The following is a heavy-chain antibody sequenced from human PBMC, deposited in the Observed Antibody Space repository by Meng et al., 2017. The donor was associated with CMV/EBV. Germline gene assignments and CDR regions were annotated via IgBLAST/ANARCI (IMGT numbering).Heavy chain of an antibody. CDR2: ISYDGSNK. D-gene: IGHD5-18*01. CDR1: EFTFSGYA. J-gene: IGHJ4*02. Sequence: ASEFTFSGYAMHWVGQAPGRGLEWVAVISYDGSNKYYADSVKGRFTISRDNSKNTLYLQMNSLRAEDTAVYYCASRVRGYSYGDFDYWGQGTLVTVSS. V-gene: IGHV3-30*04. CDR3: ASRVRGYSYGDFDY.